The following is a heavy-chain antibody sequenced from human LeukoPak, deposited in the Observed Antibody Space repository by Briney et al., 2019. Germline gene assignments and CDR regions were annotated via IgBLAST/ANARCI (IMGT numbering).Heavy chain of an antibody. CDR3: AIYSGYGTSAFDI. CDR1: GFTFSSYA. CDR2: ISGGGGST. Sequence: GGSLRLSCAASGFTFSSYAMTWVRQGPGEGLEWVSDISGGGGSTYYADSVNCRFTISRDNSKNTLYLQMHSLRAEDTAVYYCAIYSGYGTSAFDIWGQGTMVTVSS. J-gene: IGHJ3*02. D-gene: IGHD5-12*01. V-gene: IGHV3-23*01.